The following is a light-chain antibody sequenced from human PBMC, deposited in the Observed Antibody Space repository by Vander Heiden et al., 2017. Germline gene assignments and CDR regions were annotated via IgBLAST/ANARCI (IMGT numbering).Light chain of an antibody. V-gene: IGKV3-11*01. J-gene: IGKJ4*01. Sequence: IPLTQSSATLSLSPGERATLYCRASQSVSSYLVWYQHKPGQAPRLLIYDASNRATGIPARFSGSGSGTDFTLTISSLEPEDFAIYYCQQRSEWPLTFGGGTKVEIK. CDR2: DAS. CDR1: QSVSSY. CDR3: QQRSEWPLT.